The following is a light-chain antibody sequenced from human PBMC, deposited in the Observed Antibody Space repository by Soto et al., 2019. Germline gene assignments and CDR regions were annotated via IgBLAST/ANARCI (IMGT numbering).Light chain of an antibody. V-gene: IGKV3-20*01. CDR3: HQYGSSPWT. CDR1: QSGFSFY. CDR2: GAS. J-gene: IGKJ1*01. Sequence: EIVLTQSPGTLSLSPGERATLSCRASQSGFSFYLAWFQQKPGRAPGLLIYGASTRATGIPDRFSGSGSGTDFTLTISRLEPEDFAVYYCHQYGSSPWTLGQGTKVEIK.